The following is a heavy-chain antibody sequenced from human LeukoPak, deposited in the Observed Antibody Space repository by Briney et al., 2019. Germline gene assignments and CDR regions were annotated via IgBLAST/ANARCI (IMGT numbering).Heavy chain of an antibody. D-gene: IGHD6-19*01. CDR3: AKAGGGLVSPFDY. CDR1: GFTFNSYA. CDR2: ISGSGGNT. V-gene: IGHV3-23*01. J-gene: IGHJ4*02. Sequence: GGSLRLSCAAAGFTFNSYAMSWVRQAPGKGLEWVSGISGSGGNTYYADSVKGRFTISRDNSKNTLYLQMNSLRAEDTAVYYCAKAGGGLVSPFDYWGQGTLVTVSS.